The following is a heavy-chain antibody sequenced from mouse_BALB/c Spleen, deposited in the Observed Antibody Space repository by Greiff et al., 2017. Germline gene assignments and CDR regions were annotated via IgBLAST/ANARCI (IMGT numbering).Heavy chain of an antibody. V-gene: IGHV5-17*02. CDR1: GFTFSSFG. CDR2: ISSGSSTI. CDR3: ARSGGNSPYFAN. Sequence: DVQLVESGGGLVQPGGSRKLSCAASGFTFSSFGMHWVRQAPEKGLEWVAYISSGSSTIYYADTVTGRFTISGDNPKKTLFLQMTSLRTEDTAMYYCARSGGNSPYFANGGKATTLTVPS. J-gene: IGHJ2*01. D-gene: IGHD2-1*01.